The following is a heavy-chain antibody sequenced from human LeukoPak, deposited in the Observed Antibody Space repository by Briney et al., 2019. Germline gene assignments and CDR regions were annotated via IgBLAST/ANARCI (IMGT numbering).Heavy chain of an antibody. V-gene: IGHV4-59*01. CDR2: IYCSGST. CDR1: GGSISSYY. Sequence: SETLSLTCTVSGGSISSYYWSWIRQPPGKGLEWIGYIYCSGSTNYNPSLKSRVTISVDTSKNQFSLKLSSVTAADTAVYYCARAFDYGGYFDYWGQGTLVTVSS. D-gene: IGHD4-23*01. CDR3: ARAFDYGGYFDY. J-gene: IGHJ4*02.